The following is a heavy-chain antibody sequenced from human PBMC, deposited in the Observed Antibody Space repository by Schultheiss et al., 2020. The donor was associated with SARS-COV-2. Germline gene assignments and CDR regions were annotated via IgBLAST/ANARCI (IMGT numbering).Heavy chain of an antibody. Sequence: SETLSLTCAVYGGSFSGYYWSWIRQPPGKGLEWIGEINHSGSTNYNPSLKSRVTISVDTSKNQFSLKPSSVTAADTAVYYCARVRRTMGGSDYWGQGTLVTVSS. CDR1: GGSFSGYY. V-gene: IGHV4-34*01. CDR3: ARVRRTMGGSDY. J-gene: IGHJ4*02. CDR2: INHSGST. D-gene: IGHD1-1*01.